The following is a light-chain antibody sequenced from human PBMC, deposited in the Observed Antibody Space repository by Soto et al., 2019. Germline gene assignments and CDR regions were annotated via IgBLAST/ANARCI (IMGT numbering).Light chain of an antibody. Sequence: DIQMTQSPSTLSASVGDRVTITCRASQSINNLLAWYQQKPEKAPNLLIYRASSLESGVPSRFSGSGSGTELSLTISSLQPDDFATYYFQQYHSYPVPFGQGTRLEIK. CDR1: QSINNL. CDR3: QQYHSYPVP. CDR2: RAS. J-gene: IGKJ5*01. V-gene: IGKV1-5*03.